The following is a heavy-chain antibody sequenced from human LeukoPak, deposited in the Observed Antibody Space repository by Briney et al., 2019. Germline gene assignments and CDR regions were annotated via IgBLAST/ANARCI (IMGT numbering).Heavy chain of an antibody. J-gene: IGHJ6*03. V-gene: IGHV1-2*02. CDR1: GYTFTGYY. CDR3: ARGWPDVWSGYSYYYMDV. Sequence: ASVKVSCKASGYTFTGYYMHWVRQAPGQGLEWMGWINPNSGGTNYAQKFQGRVTMTRDTSISTAYMELSRLRSDDTAVYYCARGWPDVWSGYSYYYMDVWGKGTTVTVSS. D-gene: IGHD3-3*01. CDR2: INPNSGGT.